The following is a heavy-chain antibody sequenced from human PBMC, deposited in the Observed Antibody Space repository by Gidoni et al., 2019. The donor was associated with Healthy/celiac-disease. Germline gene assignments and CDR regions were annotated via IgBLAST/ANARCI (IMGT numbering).Heavy chain of an antibody. Sequence: QLQLQESGPGLVKPSETLSLTCTVSGGSISSSSYYWGWIRQPPGKGLEWIGSIYYSGSTYYNPSLKSRVTISVDTSKNQFSLKLSSVTAADTAVYYCARRMGPPPRADSSSAYLYYYYGMDVWGQGTTVTVSS. J-gene: IGHJ6*02. CDR1: GGSISSSSYY. CDR2: IYYSGST. V-gene: IGHV4-39*01. CDR3: ARRMGPPPRADSSSAYLYYYYGMDV. D-gene: IGHD6-6*01.